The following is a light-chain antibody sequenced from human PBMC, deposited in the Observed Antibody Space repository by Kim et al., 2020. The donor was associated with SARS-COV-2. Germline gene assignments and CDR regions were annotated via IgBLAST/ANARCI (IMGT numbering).Light chain of an antibody. V-gene: IGKV3-15*01. J-gene: IGKJ2*01. Sequence: SVSPGESASLSCRASPSVSSNLAWYQQKPGQAPRLLIYGASTRATGVPARFSGSGSGTEFTLTISSLQSEDFAVYYCQQYSNWPYTFGQGTKLEI. CDR2: GAS. CDR1: PSVSSN. CDR3: QQYSNWPYT.